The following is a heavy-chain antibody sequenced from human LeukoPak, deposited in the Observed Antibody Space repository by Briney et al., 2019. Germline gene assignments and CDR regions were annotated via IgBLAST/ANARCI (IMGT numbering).Heavy chain of an antibody. J-gene: IGHJ4*02. V-gene: IGHV1-2*04. Sequence: ASVKVSCKASGYTFTGYYMHWVRQAPGQGLEWMGWINPNSGGTNYAQKFQGWVTMTRDTSISTAYMELSRLRSEDTAVYYCARDEYCSSTGCYVGWGQGTLVTVSS. CDR2: INPNSGGT. D-gene: IGHD2-2*01. CDR1: GYTFTGYY. CDR3: ARDEYCSSTGCYVG.